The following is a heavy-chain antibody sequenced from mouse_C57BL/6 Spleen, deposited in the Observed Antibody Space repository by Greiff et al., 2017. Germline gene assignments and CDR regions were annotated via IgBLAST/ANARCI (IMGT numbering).Heavy chain of an antibody. CDR3: TIPNYYYGSSPVDY. J-gene: IGHJ2*01. CDR2: IDPETGGT. V-gene: IGHV1-15*01. D-gene: IGHD1-1*01. CDR1: GYTFTDYE. Sequence: QVQLQQSGAELVRPGASVTLSCKASGYTFTDYEMHWVKQTPVHGLEWIGAIDPETGGTAYNQKFKGKAILTADKSSSTAYMELRSRTSEDSAFYYCTIPNYYYGSSPVDYWGKGTTLTVSS.